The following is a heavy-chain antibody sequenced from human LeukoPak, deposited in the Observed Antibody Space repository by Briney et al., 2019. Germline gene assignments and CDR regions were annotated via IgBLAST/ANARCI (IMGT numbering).Heavy chain of an antibody. CDR1: GYTLTELS. CDR3: ATQRGYYGSGNNWFDP. CDR2: FYPEDGET. V-gene: IGHV1-24*01. D-gene: IGHD3-10*01. J-gene: IGHJ5*02. Sequence: ASVKVSCKVSGYTLTELSMHWVRQAPGKGLEWMGGFYPEDGETIYAQKFQGRVTMTEDTSTDTAYVELSSLRSEDTAVYYCATQRGYYGSGNNWFDPWGQGTLVTVSS.